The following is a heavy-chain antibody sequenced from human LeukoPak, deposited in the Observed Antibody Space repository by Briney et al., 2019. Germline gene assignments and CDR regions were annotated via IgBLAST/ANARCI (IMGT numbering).Heavy chain of an antibody. J-gene: IGHJ4*02. CDR2: ISGSGGST. CDR3: AKDGVAGGNLH. D-gene: IGHD4-23*01. V-gene: IGHV3-23*01. Sequence: PGESLRLSCAASGFTFSSYAMSWVRQAPGKGLEWVSAISGSGGSTYYADSVKGRFTISRDNPKNTLYLQMNSLRAEDTAVYYCAKDGVAGGNLHWGQGTLVTVSS. CDR1: GFTFSSYA.